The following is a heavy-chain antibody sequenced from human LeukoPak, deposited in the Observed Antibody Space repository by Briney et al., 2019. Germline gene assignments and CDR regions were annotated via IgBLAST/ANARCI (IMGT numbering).Heavy chain of an antibody. CDR2: LNPRSGAT. CDR3: ARDHRRGSTGYDMPAD. V-gene: IGHV1-2*02. CDR1: GYTFVDYY. J-gene: IGHJ4*02. Sequence: VSVKVSCKASGYTFVDYYLYWVRQAPGQGLEWMGWLNPRSGATNYAQKFQARVTMTRDTSINTAYMELSRLRSDDTAVYYCARDHRRGSTGYDMPADWGQGTLVTVSS. D-gene: IGHD5-12*01.